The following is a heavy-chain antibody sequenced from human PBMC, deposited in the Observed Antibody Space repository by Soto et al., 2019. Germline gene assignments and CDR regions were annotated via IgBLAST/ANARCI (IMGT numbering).Heavy chain of an antibody. CDR1: GFTFSSYT. V-gene: IGHV3-21*01. CDR2: INSNSNDK. CDR3: ASEWVGVPDY. J-gene: IGHJ4*02. Sequence: EVQLVESGGGLVKPGGSLRLTCAGSGFTFSSYTMNWVRQAPGKGLEWVSSINSNSNDKYYADSVKGRFTISRDNAKNAVYLQMSNLKGEDTAVYYCASEWVGVPDYWGQGTLVTVSS. D-gene: IGHD3-16*01.